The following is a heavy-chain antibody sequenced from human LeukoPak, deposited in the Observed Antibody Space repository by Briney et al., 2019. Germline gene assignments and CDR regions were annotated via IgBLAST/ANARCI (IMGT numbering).Heavy chain of an antibody. CDR1: GGSFSGYY. J-gene: IGHJ4*02. CDR3: ASLYRSGSH. V-gene: IGHV4-34*01. Sequence: PSETLSLTCAVYGGSFSGYYWSWIRQPPGKGLEWIGEINHSGSTNYNPSLKSRVTISVDTSKNQFSLKLSSVTAADTAVYYCASLYRSGSHWGQGTLVTVSS. D-gene: IGHD6-19*01. CDR2: INHSGST.